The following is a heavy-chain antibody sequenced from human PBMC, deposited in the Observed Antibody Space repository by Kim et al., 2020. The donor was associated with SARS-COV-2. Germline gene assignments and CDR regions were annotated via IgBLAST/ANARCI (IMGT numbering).Heavy chain of an antibody. Sequence: SRVTISVDTSKNQFSLKLSSVTAADTAVYYCARGGTIFGVVIHRAYYMDVWGKGTTVTVSS. D-gene: IGHD3-3*01. J-gene: IGHJ6*03. V-gene: IGHV4-34*01. CDR3: ARGGTIFGVVIHRAYYMDV.